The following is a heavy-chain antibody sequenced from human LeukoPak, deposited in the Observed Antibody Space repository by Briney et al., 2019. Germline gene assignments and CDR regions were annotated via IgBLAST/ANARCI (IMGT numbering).Heavy chain of an antibody. CDR2: INSDGSST. Sequence: PGGSLRLSCVASGFTFSSSWMHWVRQAPGRGLVWVSRINSDGSSTTYADSVKGRFTISRDNAKNTLYLQMNSLRAEDTAVYYRARGLYWFDPWGQGTLVTVSS. CDR3: ARGLYWFDP. D-gene: IGHD2/OR15-2a*01. V-gene: IGHV3-74*01. CDR1: GFTFSSSW. J-gene: IGHJ5*02.